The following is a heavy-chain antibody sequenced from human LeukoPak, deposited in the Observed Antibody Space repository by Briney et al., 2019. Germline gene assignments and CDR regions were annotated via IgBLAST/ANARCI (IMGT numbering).Heavy chain of an antibody. CDR3: ARDRGYDFWSGYQYYYYMDV. D-gene: IGHD3-3*01. CDR2: ISSSSSTI. CDR1: GFTFSSYA. Sequence: GGSLRLSCAASGFTFSSYAMSWVRQAPGKGLEWVSYISSSSSTIYYADSVKGRFTISRDNAKNSLYLQMNSLRAEDTAVYYCARDRGYDFWSGYQYYYYMDVWGKGTTVTVSS. V-gene: IGHV3-48*01. J-gene: IGHJ6*03.